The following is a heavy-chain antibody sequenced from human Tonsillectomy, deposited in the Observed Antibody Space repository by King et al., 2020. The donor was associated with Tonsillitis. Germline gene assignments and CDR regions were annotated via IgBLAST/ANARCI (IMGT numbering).Heavy chain of an antibody. CDR1: GYTFTGYY. CDR3: ARADFSYSSSSLDY. V-gene: IGHV1-2*02. D-gene: IGHD6-6*01. Sequence: VQLVQSGAEVKKPGASVIISCKASGYTFTGYYIHWVRQSPGPGLEWMGWINPNNFGTNSAQKFQGRVTMTRDTSINTADFELSSLRSDDTAVYFCARADFSYSSSSLDYWGQGTLVTVSS. J-gene: IGHJ4*02. CDR2: INPNNFGT.